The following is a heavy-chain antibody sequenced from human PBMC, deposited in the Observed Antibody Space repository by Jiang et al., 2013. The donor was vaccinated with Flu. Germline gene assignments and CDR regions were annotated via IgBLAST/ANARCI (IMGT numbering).Heavy chain of an antibody. CDR1: GFTFSTYS. V-gene: IGHV3-21*01. Sequence: QLVESGGGLVKPGGSLRLSCAGSGFTFSTYSMNWVRQAPGKGLEWVSSISRDTTYIYYADSVKGRFTISRDNAKNSLYLQMNSLRAEDTAVYYCVRDISFWGQGTLVTVSS. CDR3: VRDISF. CDR2: ISRDTTYI. J-gene: IGHJ4*02.